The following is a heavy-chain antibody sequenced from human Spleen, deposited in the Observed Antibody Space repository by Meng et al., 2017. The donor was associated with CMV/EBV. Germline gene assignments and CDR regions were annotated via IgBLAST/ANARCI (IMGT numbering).Heavy chain of an antibody. CDR3: AKDWVLGIAAAGYYFDY. D-gene: IGHD6-13*01. V-gene: IGHV3-30*02. Sequence: QVQLLESGGGVVQPGGSLRLSCAASGFTFSSYGMHWVRQAPGKGLEWVAFIRYDGSNKYYADSVKGRFTISRDNSKNTLYLQMNSLRAEDTAVYYCAKDWVLGIAAAGYYFDYWGRGTLVTVSS. CDR2: IRYDGSNK. CDR1: GFTFSSYG. J-gene: IGHJ4*02.